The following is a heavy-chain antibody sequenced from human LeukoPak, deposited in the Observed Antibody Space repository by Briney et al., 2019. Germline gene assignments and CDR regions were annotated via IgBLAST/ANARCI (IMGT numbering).Heavy chain of an antibody. CDR1: GFAFSDHY. CDR2: ISSRATII. V-gene: IGHV3-11*04. Sequence: GGSLRLSCAASGFAFSDHYMSWIRQAPGKGLEWVSYISSRATIIFYADSVKGRFTVSRDNANNSLYLQMDSLRAEDTAVYYCARGAGPRLDEWGQGTLVTVSS. D-gene: IGHD6-19*01. J-gene: IGHJ4*02. CDR3: ARGAGPRLDE.